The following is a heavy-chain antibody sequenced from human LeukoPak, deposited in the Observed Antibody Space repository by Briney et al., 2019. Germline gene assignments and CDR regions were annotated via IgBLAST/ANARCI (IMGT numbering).Heavy chain of an antibody. CDR3: TTAGVLRYFDWFAPKPTRKIDY. V-gene: IGHV3-15*01. J-gene: IGHJ4*02. CDR2: IKSKTDGGTT. CDR1: GFTFSNAW. Sequence: GGSLRLSCAASGFTFSNAWMSWVRQAPGKGLEWVGRIKSKTDGGTTDYAAPVKGRFTISRDDSKNTLYLQMNSLKTEDTAVYYCTTAGVLRYFDWFAPKPTRKIDYWGQGTLVTVSS. D-gene: IGHD3-9*01.